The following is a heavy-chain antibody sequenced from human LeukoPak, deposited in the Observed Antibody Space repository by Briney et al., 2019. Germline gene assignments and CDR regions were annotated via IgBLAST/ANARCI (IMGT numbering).Heavy chain of an antibody. Sequence: PGGSLGLSCAASGFTFSSYAMHWVRQAPGKGLEWVAVISYDGSNKYYADSVKGRFTISRDNSKNTLYLQMNSLRAEDTAVYYCARDGAYRYCSSTSCYFDFFDYWGQGTLVTVSS. CDR1: GFTFSSYA. V-gene: IGHV3-30-3*01. D-gene: IGHD2-2*01. J-gene: IGHJ4*02. CDR2: ISYDGSNK. CDR3: ARDGAYRYCSSTSCYFDFFDY.